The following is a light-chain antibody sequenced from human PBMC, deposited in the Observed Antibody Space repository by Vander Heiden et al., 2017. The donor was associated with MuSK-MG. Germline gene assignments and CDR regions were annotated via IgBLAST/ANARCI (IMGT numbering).Light chain of an antibody. Sequence: EIVLTQSPATLSLSPGEGATLSCRASQSLSSYLAWYQQRPGQAPRLLIYDASKRAPGIPARFSGSGSGTDFTLTISSLEPEDFAVYYCQQRGDWRTFGQGTKVXVK. CDR2: DAS. CDR1: QSLSSY. V-gene: IGKV3-11*01. CDR3: QQRGDWRT. J-gene: IGKJ1*01.